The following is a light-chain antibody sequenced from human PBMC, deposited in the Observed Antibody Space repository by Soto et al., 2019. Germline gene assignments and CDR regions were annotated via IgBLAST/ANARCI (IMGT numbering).Light chain of an antibody. CDR2: DAS. J-gene: IGKJ1*01. CDR3: QQYGSSSWT. Sequence: EIVLTQSPATLSLSPGDRATLSCGASQSVTNNYLAWYQQKPGLAPRLLIYDASYRANGIPDRFSGSGSGTDFHLTISRLEPEDFVVYYCQQYGSSSWTFGQGTKVEIK. CDR1: QSVTNNY. V-gene: IGKV3D-20*01.